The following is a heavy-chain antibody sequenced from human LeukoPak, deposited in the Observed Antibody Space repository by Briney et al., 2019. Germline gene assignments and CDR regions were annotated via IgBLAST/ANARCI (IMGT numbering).Heavy chain of an antibody. J-gene: IGHJ4*02. V-gene: IGHV3-7*01. D-gene: IGHD4-23*01. Sequence: GGALRLSCAASGVTFSGDWMSWVREAPGKGRERGANIKQEGGEKYYVDSVKGRFTISRDNAKNSLYLQMNSLRAEDTAVYFCASIYGGFDYWGQGSLVTVSS. CDR3: ASIYGGFDY. CDR2: IKQEGGEK. CDR1: GVTFSGDW.